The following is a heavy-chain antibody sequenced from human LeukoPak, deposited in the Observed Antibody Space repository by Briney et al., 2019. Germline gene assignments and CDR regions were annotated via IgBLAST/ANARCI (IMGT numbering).Heavy chain of an antibody. V-gene: IGHV3-21*01. Sequence: GGSLRLSCAASGFTFSTYSMNWVRQAPGKGLEWVSSITSSSRYVYYADSVKGRFTISRDNAKNSLYLQMNSLRAEDTAVYYCAKEIWPTVTTPGHTYFDYWGQGALVTVSS. CDR2: ITSSSRYV. D-gene: IGHD4-17*01. CDR3: AKEIWPTVTTPGHTYFDY. CDR1: GFTFSTYS. J-gene: IGHJ4*02.